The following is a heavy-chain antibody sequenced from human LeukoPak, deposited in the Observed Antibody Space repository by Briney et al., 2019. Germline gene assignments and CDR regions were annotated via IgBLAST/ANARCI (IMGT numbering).Heavy chain of an antibody. Sequence: ASVMVSCKASGYTFTSYDINWVRQATGQVLEWMGWMNPNSGYTGYAQKFQGRVTMTRNTSISTAYMELSSLRSEDTAVHYCARQKSVLRFLEWSYNWFDPWGQGTLVTVSS. D-gene: IGHD3-3*01. CDR2: MNPNSGYT. CDR3: ARQKSVLRFLEWSYNWFDP. J-gene: IGHJ5*02. CDR1: GYTFTSYD. V-gene: IGHV1-8*01.